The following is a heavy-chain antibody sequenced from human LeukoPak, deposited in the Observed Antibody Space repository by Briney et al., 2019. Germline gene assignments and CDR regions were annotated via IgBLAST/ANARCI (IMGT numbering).Heavy chain of an antibody. D-gene: IGHD3-22*01. CDR2: IYTSGST. J-gene: IGHJ4*02. CDR3: AREWLRDSSGYYKSFDY. Sequence: SQTLSLTCTVSGGSISSGSYYWSWIRQPAGEGLEWIGRIYTSGSTNYNPSLKSRVTISVDTSKNQFSLKLSSVTAADTAVYYCAREWLRDSSGYYKSFDYWGQGTLVTVSS. CDR1: GGSISSGSYY. V-gene: IGHV4-61*02.